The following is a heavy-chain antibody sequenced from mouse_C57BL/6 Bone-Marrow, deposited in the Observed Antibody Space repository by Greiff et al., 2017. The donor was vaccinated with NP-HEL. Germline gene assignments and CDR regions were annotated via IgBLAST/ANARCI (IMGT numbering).Heavy chain of an antibody. V-gene: IGHV1-26*01. D-gene: IGHD1-1*01. CDR3: AKKGGGSFDY. CDR2: INPNNGGT. Sequence: VQLKQSGPELVKPGASVKISCKASGYTFTDYYMNWVKQSHGKSLEWIGDINPNNGGTSYNQKFKGKATLTVDKSSSTAYMELRSLTSEDSAVYYCAKKGGGSFDYWGQGTTLTVSS. J-gene: IGHJ2*01. CDR1: GYTFTDYY.